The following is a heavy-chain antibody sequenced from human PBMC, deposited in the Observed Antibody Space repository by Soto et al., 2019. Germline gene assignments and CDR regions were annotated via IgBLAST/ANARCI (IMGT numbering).Heavy chain of an antibody. CDR2: ISYDGSNK. CDR3: AKDAYYYDSSGYYDY. D-gene: IGHD3-22*01. CDR1: GFTFSSYG. V-gene: IGHV3-30*18. Sequence: GGSLRLSCAASGFTFSSYGMHWVRQAPGKGLEWVAVISYDGSNKYYADSVKGRFTISRDNSKNTLYLQMNSLRAEDTAVYYCAKDAYYYDSSGYYDYWGQGTLVTVSS. J-gene: IGHJ4*02.